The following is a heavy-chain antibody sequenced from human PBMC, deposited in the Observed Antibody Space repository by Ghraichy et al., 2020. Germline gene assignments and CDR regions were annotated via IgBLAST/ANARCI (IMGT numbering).Heavy chain of an antibody. CDR2: INHSGST. D-gene: IGHD3-9*01. Sequence: SQTLSLTCAVYGGSFSGYYWSWIRQPPGKGLEWIGEINHSGSTNYNPSLKSRVTISVDTSKNQFSLKLSSVTAADTAVCYCASGGGILTGYYISYYGMDVWGQGTTVPVPS. J-gene: IGHJ6*02. CDR3: ASGGGILTGYYISYYGMDV. V-gene: IGHV4-34*01. CDR1: GGSFSGYY.